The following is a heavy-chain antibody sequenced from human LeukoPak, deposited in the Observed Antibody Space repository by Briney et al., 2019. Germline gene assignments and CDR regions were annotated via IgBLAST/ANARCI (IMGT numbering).Heavy chain of an antibody. D-gene: IGHD3-22*01. CDR1: GGSISSYY. CDR3: ARGTYYYDSSAYYTFDF. V-gene: IGHV4-4*07. Sequence: SETLSLTCSVSGGSISSYYWSWIRQPAGKGLEWIGRIYTSGSTNYNPSLKSRVTMSVDTSKNQFSLKLSSVTAADTAVYYCARGTYYYDSSAYYTFDFWGQGTLVTVSS. J-gene: IGHJ4*02. CDR2: IYTSGST.